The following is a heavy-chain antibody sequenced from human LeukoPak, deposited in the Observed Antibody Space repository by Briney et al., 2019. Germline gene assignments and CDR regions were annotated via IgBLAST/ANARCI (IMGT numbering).Heavy chain of an antibody. CDR3: ASPRGYSYGSTFDY. J-gene: IGHJ4*02. CDR2: IYSGGST. V-gene: IGHV3-66*01. Sequence: GGSLRLSCAASGFTFSSNYMSWVRQAPGKGLEWVSVIYSGGSTYYADSVKGRFTISRDNSKNTLYLQMNSLRAEDTAVYYCASPRGYSYGSTFDYWGQGTLVTVSS. CDR1: GFTFSSNY. D-gene: IGHD5-18*01.